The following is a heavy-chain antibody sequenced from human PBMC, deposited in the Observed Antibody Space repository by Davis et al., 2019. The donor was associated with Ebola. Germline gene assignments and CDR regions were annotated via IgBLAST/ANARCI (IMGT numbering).Heavy chain of an antibody. D-gene: IGHD6-19*01. CDR3: AGYSSSWYEVDDYHGLEV. V-gene: IGHV3-21*01. J-gene: IGHJ4*02. CDR2: ITNTHRYI. CDR1: GFSFSDFT. Sequence: GESLKISCEASGFSFSDFTMNWVRQAPGKGLEWVSSITNTHRYIYYADPVKGRFTVSRDNTWHSLFLQMNSLRADDTAVYYCAGYSSSWYEVDDYHGLEVWGPGTLVTVSS.